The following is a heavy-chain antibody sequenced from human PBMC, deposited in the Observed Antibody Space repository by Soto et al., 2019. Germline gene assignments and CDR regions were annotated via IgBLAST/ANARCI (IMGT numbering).Heavy chain of an antibody. Sequence: QLQLQESGPGLVKPSETLSLTCSVYGGSISSSGYFWGWIRQPPGKGLEWIGSIYYYTGSTYYNPSLKSRVTISVDTSKNQFSLKLSSVTAADTAVYYCVSRDVDTIMIRHWFDPWGQGTLVTVSS. D-gene: IGHD3-16*01. V-gene: IGHV4-39*01. CDR1: GGSISSSGYF. CDR2: IYYYTGST. CDR3: VSRDVDTIMIRHWFDP. J-gene: IGHJ5*02.